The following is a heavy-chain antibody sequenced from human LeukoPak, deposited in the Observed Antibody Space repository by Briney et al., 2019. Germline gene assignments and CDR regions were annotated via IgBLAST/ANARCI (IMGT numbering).Heavy chain of an antibody. CDR2: IYYSGST. CDR3: AGFGELFLGNWFDP. J-gene: IGHJ5*02. Sequence: SETLSLTCAVSGGSISSSSYYWGWIRQPPGKGLGWIGSIYYSGSTYYNPSLKSRVTISVDTPKNQYSLKLSSVTAADTAVYYCAGFGELFLGNWFDPWGQGTLVTVSS. D-gene: IGHD3-10*01. V-gene: IGHV4-39*01. CDR1: GGSISSSSYY.